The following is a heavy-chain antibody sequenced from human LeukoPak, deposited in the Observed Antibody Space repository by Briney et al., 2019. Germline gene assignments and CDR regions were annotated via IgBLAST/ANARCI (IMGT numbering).Heavy chain of an antibody. CDR3: ARVDEYGSGSYFGLGGYYYYMDV. V-gene: IGHV3-53*01. Sequence: GGSLRLSCAASGFTVSSNYMSWVRQAPGKGLEWVSVIYSGNNTYYADSVKGRFTISRDTSKNTLYLQMNSLRAEDTAVYYCARVDEYGSGSYFGLGGYYYYMDVWGKGTTVTISS. D-gene: IGHD3-10*01. CDR1: GFTVSSNY. J-gene: IGHJ6*03. CDR2: IYSGNNT.